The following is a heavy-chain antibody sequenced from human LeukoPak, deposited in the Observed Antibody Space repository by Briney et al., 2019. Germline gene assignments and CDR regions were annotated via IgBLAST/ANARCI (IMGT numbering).Heavy chain of an antibody. J-gene: IGHJ4*02. CDR1: GFTFDDYA. Sequence: GGSLRLSCAASGFTFDDYAMHWVRQAPGKGLEWVSSISWNSGSIGYADSVKGRFTISRDNAKNSLYLQMNSLRAEDTALYYCAKGQDLGAVWSPDYWGQGTLVTVSS. D-gene: IGHD3-16*01. CDR3: AKGQDLGAVWSPDY. V-gene: IGHV3-9*01. CDR2: ISWNSGSI.